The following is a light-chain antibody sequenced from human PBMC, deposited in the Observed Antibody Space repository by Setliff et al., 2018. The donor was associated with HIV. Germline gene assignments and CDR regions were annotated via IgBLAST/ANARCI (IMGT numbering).Light chain of an antibody. CDR1: SDDIGRYYY. V-gene: IGLV2-14*03. J-gene: IGLJ1*01. CDR3: ASYAVNTLYV. Sequence: QSVLAQPASVSGSPGQAITISCTGTSDDIGRYYYVSWYQQLPGKAPKLIMYDVNHRPSGVSARFSGSKSGDTASLTISGLQAEDEAHYYCASYAVNTLYVFGTGTKSPS. CDR2: DVN.